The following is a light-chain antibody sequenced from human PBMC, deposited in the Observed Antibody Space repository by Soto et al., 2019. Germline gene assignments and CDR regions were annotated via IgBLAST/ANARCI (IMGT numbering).Light chain of an antibody. CDR2: AAS. Sequence: DIQMTQSPSSLSASVGDTVTITCRASHNISRFLNWYQQRPGKAPKLLIYAASTLQSGVPPKFSGSGSVTDFTLTSTTLQPEDFATYYCQQSYSTWYSFGQGTKLEIK. J-gene: IGKJ2*03. V-gene: IGKV1-39*01. CDR3: QQSYSTWYS. CDR1: HNISRF.